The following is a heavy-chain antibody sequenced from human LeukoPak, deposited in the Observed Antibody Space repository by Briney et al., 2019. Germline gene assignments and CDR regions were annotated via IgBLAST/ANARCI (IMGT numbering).Heavy chain of an antibody. J-gene: IGHJ4*02. Sequence: HSGGSLRLSCAASGFTFKKSWMTWVRQAPGKGLEWVAHINQDGSEKYYVDSVTGRFSISRDNAKNSLYLQMNSLRADDTAIYYCVRSASYNFDYWGQGTLVTVSS. CDR2: INQDGSEK. CDR1: GFTFKKSW. V-gene: IGHV3-7*01. CDR3: VRSASYNFDY. D-gene: IGHD2-2*02.